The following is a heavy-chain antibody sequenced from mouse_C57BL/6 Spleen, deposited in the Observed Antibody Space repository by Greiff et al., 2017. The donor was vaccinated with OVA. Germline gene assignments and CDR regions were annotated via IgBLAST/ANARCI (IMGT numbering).Heavy chain of an antibody. CDR1: GYTFTSYG. D-gene: IGHD3-3*01. CDR2: IYPRSGNT. CDR3: ARGGLGRTPYFDY. Sequence: VHLVESGAELARPGASVKLSCKASGYTFTSYGISWVKQRTGQGLEWIGEIYPRSGNTYYNEKFKGKATLTADKSSSTAYMELRSLTSEDSAVYFCARGGLGRTPYFDYWGQGTTLTVSS. J-gene: IGHJ2*01. V-gene: IGHV1-81*01.